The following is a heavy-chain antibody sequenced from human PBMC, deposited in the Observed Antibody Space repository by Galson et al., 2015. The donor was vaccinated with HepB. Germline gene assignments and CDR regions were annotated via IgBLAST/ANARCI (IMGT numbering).Heavy chain of an antibody. D-gene: IGHD5-18*01. J-gene: IGHJ6*03. Sequence: SVKVSCKASGGTFSSYAISWVRQAPGQGLEWMGGIIPIFGTANYAQKFQGRVTITADESTSTAYMELSSLRSEDTAVYYCARVFGAKGGYTYYYYYMDVWGKGTTVTVSS. CDR3: ARVFGAKGGYTYYYYYMDV. V-gene: IGHV1-69*13. CDR1: GGTFSSYA. CDR2: IIPIFGTA.